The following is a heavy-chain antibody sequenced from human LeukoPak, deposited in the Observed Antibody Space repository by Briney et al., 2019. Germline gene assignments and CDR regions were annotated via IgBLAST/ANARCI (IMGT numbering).Heavy chain of an antibody. CDR3: ARDRFYDNSGFRRLDF. J-gene: IGHJ4*02. V-gene: IGHV4-59*01. CDR1: GGPISDFY. CDR2: TYFRGTT. D-gene: IGHD3-22*01. Sequence: PSETLSLTCNVSGGPISDFYWSWIRQPPGKGPEWIGYTYFRGTTSYNPSFKSRVTISVDTSKNQFSLRLSSVTAADTAVYYCARDRFYDNSGFRRLDFWGQGVLVTVSS.